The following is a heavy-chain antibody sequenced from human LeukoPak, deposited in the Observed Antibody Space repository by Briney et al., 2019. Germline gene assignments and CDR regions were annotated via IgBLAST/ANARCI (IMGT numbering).Heavy chain of an antibody. Sequence: SETLSLTCTVSGGSISSGDYYWSWIRQPPGKGLEWIGYIYYSGSTYYNPSLKSRVTISVDTSKNQFSLKLSSVTAADTAVYYCARDKGSGFGPNPWDWGQGTLVTVSS. CDR2: IYYSGST. J-gene: IGHJ4*02. CDR1: GGSISSGDYY. CDR3: ARDKGSGFGPNPWD. D-gene: IGHD6-19*01. V-gene: IGHV4-30-4*08.